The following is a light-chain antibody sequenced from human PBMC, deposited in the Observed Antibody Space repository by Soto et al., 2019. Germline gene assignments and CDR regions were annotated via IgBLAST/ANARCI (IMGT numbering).Light chain of an antibody. Sequence: SLLTQPSSVSGSHAQSITISCTAASTYVGNYNLVSWYQQHPGKAPKLMIYEVSKWPSGVSNRFSGSKSGNTASLTISGLQAEDEADYYCCSYAGSSTPLIFGTGTKVTVL. V-gene: IGLV2-23*02. CDR3: CSYAGSSTPLI. CDR1: STYVGNYNL. CDR2: EVS. J-gene: IGLJ1*01.